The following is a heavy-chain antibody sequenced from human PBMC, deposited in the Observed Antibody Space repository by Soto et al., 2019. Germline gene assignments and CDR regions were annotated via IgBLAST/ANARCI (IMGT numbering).Heavy chain of an antibody. CDR3: FHRLRGSSCVFDY. V-gene: IGHV2-5*02. CDR1: GFSLSTRGVA. D-gene: IGHD2-15*01. CDR2: ISWDDDY. Sequence: QITLKESGPTLVKPTQTLTLTCTFSGFSLSTRGVAVTWIRQPPGKALEWLAIISWDDDYRYSPAMRTRLTGNNDPPKNQVVLTVRHMDPVDTATDCSFHRLRGSSCVFDYWGEVILLTVSS. J-gene: IGHJ4*02.